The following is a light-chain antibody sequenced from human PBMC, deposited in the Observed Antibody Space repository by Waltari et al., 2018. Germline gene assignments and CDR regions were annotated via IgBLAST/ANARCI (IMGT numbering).Light chain of an antibody. CDR2: YDS. CDR1: NIGSYS. CDR3: HVWHAALDPGV. J-gene: IGLJ1*01. V-gene: IGLV3-21*04. Sequence: SSVVTQPPSVSVAPGETARIPCGGDNIGSYSGHWYQQRPGQAPILIMRYDSDRPSGIPDRFSGFNSGNTATLTISRVEAGDEADYYCHVWHAALDPGVFGSGTEVTVL.